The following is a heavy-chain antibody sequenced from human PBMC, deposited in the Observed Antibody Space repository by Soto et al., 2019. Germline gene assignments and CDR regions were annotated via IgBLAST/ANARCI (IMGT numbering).Heavy chain of an antibody. CDR2: IYYSGST. Sequence: QLQLQESGPGLVKPSETLSLTCTVSGGSISSSSYYWGWIRQPPGKGLEWIGSIYYSGSTYYNPSHKSRVTISVDTSKNQFSLKLSSVTAADTAVYYCARQGYDFWSGYYGLGYYYYYMDVWGKGTTVTVSS. D-gene: IGHD3-3*01. J-gene: IGHJ6*03. CDR1: GGSISSSSYY. V-gene: IGHV4-39*01. CDR3: ARQGYDFWSGYYGLGYYYYYMDV.